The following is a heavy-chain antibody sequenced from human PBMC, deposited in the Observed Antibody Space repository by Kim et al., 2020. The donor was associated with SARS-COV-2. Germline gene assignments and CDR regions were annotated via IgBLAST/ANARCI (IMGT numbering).Heavy chain of an antibody. D-gene: IGHD3-10*01. CDR2: IVGSGDNT. Sequence: GGSLRLSCAASGFTFSTYAMSWVRQAPGKGLEWVSAIVGSGDNTHYAESVKGRFIISRDNSKNTLFFQMNSLRAEDTAVYYCAKDPIVVRGVIPTFFDYWGQGTLVTVSS. CDR1: GFTFSTYA. V-gene: IGHV3-23*01. CDR3: AKDPIVVRGVIPTFFDY. J-gene: IGHJ4*02.